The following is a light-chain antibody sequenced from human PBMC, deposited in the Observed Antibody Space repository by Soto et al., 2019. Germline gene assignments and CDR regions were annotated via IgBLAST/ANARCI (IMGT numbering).Light chain of an antibody. Sequence: DIQMTQSPSTLSGSVGDRVTITCRASQTISSWLAWYQQKPGKAPKLLIYKASTLKSGVPSRFSGSGSGTEFTLTISGLQPDDFATYYCQQYLTYPSFGQGTKVDIK. J-gene: IGKJ1*01. V-gene: IGKV1-5*03. CDR1: QTISSW. CDR3: QQYLTYPS. CDR2: KAS.